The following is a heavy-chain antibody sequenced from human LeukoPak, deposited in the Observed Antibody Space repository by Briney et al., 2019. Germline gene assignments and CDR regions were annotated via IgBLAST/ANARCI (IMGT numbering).Heavy chain of an antibody. CDR2: ISTYSNNA. CDR1: GYTFTNYG. CDR3: ARALKYDFWSGYSNFDY. Sequence: ASVKVSCKASGYTFTNYGISWVRQAPGQGLEWMGWISTYSNNANYAQKFQGRVTMTKDTSTSIAYMELRSLRSDDTAVYYCARALKYDFWSGYSNFDYWGQGTLVTVSS. V-gene: IGHV1-18*01. D-gene: IGHD3-3*01. J-gene: IGHJ4*02.